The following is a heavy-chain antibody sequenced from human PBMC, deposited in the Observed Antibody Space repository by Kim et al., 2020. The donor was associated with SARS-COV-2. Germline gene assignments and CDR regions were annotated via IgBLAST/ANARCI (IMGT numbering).Heavy chain of an antibody. CDR3: ARANYDFWSGYSVSSY. V-gene: IGHV1-18*01. J-gene: IGHJ4*02. D-gene: IGHD3-3*01. Sequence: ASVKVSCKASGYTFTSYGISWVRQAPGQGLEWMGWISAYNGNTNYAQKLQGRVTMTTDTSTSTAYMELRSLRSDDTAVYYCARANYDFWSGYSVSSYWGQGTLVTVSS. CDR2: ISAYNGNT. CDR1: GYTFTSYG.